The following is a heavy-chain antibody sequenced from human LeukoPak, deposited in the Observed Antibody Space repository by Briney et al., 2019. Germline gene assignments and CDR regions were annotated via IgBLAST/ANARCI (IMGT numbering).Heavy chain of an antibody. J-gene: IGHJ4*02. D-gene: IGHD2-2*03. Sequence: GGSLRLSCAASGFTFSSYAMSWVRQAPGKGLEWVSAISGSGGSTYYADSVKGRFTISRDNSKNTLYLQMNSLRAEDTAVYYCARAPGYCSSTSCLSSGYWGQGTLVTVSS. V-gene: IGHV3-23*01. CDR2: ISGSGGST. CDR3: ARAPGYCSSTSCLSSGY. CDR1: GFTFSSYA.